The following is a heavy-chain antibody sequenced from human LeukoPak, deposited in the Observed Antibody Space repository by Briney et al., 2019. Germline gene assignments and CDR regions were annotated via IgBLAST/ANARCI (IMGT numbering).Heavy chain of an antibody. J-gene: IGHJ4*02. CDR3: ARNTAGLTFDY. V-gene: IGHV3-74*01. CDR1: GFTFSSYW. CDR2: IKSDGSST. D-gene: IGHD5-18*01. Sequence: GGSLRLSCAASGFTFSSYWMHWVRQAPGKGLVWVSRIKSDGSSTNYADSVKGRFTISRGNAENTLYLQMNSLRAEDTAVYYCARNTAGLTFDYWGQGTLVTVSP.